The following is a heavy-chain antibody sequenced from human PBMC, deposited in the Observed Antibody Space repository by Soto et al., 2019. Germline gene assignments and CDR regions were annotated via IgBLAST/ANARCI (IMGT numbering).Heavy chain of an antibody. Sequence: GKGLEWVSAISGSTSSSGGNTYYADSVKGRFTISRDNSKDTLYLQMNSLRAEDAAVYFCAKDAIVLPYGDDEYLRHRTLDTVSS. V-gene: IGHV3-23*01. D-gene: IGHD2-2*02. CDR2: ISGSTSSSGGNT. CDR3: AKDAIVLPYGDDEY. J-gene: IGHJ4*01.